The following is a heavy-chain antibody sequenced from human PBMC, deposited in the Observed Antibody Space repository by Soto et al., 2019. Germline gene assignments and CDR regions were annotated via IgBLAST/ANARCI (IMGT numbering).Heavy chain of an antibody. CDR3: ARGRKVGNYFDY. D-gene: IGHD1-26*01. CDR1: GFTFSSHA. V-gene: IGHV3-30-3*01. CDR2: ISYDGSNQ. Sequence: QVQLVESGGGVVQPGRSLRLSCAASGFTFSSHAIHWVRQAPGKGLEWVAVISYDGSNQYYADSVKGRFTISRDNSKNTLKMNSLRPEDTAVYYCARGRKVGNYFDYWGQGTLVTVSS. J-gene: IGHJ4*02.